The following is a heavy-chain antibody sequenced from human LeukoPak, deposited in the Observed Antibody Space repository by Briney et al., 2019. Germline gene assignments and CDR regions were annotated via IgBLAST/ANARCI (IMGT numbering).Heavy chain of an antibody. CDR1: GGSISSYY. CDR3: ARYSSWYYFDY. J-gene: IGHJ4*02. Sequence: SETLSLPCTVSGGSISSYYWSWIRQPPGKGLEWIGYIYYSGSTNYNPSLKSRVTISVDTSKNQFSLKLSSVTAADTAVYYCARYSSWYYFDYWGQGTLVTVSS. D-gene: IGHD6-13*01. CDR2: IYYSGST. V-gene: IGHV4-59*01.